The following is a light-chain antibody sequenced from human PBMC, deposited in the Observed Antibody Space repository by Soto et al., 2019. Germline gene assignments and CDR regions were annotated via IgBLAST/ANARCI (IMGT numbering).Light chain of an antibody. CDR2: EGN. V-gene: IGLV2-23*01. Sequence: QYVLTQPASVSGSPGQSITISCTGTSGDIGTYNLVSWYQQQPGRTPKLIIFEGNKRPSGVSNRFSASKSGNTASLAISGLQAEDEADYHCCSYAGRSTVICGGGTKLTVL. CDR3: CSYAGRSTVI. CDR1: SGDIGTYNL. J-gene: IGLJ2*01.